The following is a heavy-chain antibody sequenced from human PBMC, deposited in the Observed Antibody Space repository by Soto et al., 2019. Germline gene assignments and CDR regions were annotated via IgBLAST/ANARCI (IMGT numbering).Heavy chain of an antibody. Sequence: QVQLVESGGGVVQPGRSLRLSCAASGFTFSSYGMHWVRQAPGKGLEWVAVISYDGSNKYYADSVKGRFTISRDNSKNTLYLQMNSLRAEDTAVYYCAKPTALSYSGTTDAFDIWGQGTMVTVSS. CDR3: AKPTALSYSGTTDAFDI. J-gene: IGHJ3*02. CDR1: GFTFSSYG. CDR2: ISYDGSNK. V-gene: IGHV3-30*18. D-gene: IGHD2-2*01.